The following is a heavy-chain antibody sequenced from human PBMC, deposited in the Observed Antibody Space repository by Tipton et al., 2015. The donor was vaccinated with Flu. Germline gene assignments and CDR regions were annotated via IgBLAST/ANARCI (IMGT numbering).Heavy chain of an antibody. CDR1: GFTFSSYE. D-gene: IGHD3-22*01. V-gene: IGHV3-48*03. J-gene: IGHJ3*02. Sequence: GSLRLSCAASGFTFSSYEMNRVRQAPGKGLEWVSYISSSGSTIYYADSVKGRLTISRDNAKNSLYLQMNSLRAEDTAVYYCAREVVVTRGAFDIWGQGTMVTVSS. CDR2: ISSSGSTI. CDR3: AREVVVTRGAFDI.